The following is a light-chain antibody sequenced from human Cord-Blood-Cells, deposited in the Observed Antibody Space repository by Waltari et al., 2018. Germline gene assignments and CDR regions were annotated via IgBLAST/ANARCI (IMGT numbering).Light chain of an antibody. J-gene: IGKJ1*01. Sequence: IHLTQSPSFLPASVGDRASITCRASQGISSYLAWYQQKPGKAPKLLIYAASTLQSGVPSRFSGSGSGTEFTLTISSLQPEDFATYYCQQLNSYPRTFGQGTKVEIK. CDR2: AAS. V-gene: IGKV1-9*01. CDR3: QQLNSYPRT. CDR1: QGISSY.